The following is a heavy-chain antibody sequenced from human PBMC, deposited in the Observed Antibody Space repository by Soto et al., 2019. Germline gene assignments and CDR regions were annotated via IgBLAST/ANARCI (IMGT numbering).Heavy chain of an antibody. CDR2: INPNSGGK. V-gene: IGHV1-2*04. J-gene: IGHJ5*02. D-gene: IGHD2-15*01. Sequence: QVQLVQSGAEVKKPGASVKVSCKASGYTFTGYYMHWVRQAPGQGLEWMGWINPNSGGKNYAQKFQGWVTMTRDTSISTAYMELSRLRSDDTAVYYCARDRGYCSGGSCSLHWFDPWGQGTVVTVCS. CDR3: ARDRGYCSGGSCSLHWFDP. CDR1: GYTFTGYY.